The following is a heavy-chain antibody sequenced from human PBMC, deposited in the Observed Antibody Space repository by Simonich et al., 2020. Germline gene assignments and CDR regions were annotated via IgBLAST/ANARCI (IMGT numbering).Heavy chain of an antibody. CDR3: TRFDYYGSGSYYFDY. D-gene: IGHD3-10*01. J-gene: IGHJ4*02. CDR1: GFTFSGSA. CDR2: IRSKANSYAT. Sequence: EVQLVESGGGLVQPGGSLKLSCAASGFTFSGSAMHWVRQASGKGREWVGRIRSKANSYATAYAASVKGRFTISRDDSKNTAYLQMNSLKTEDTAVYYCTRFDYYGSGSYYFDYCGQGTLVTVSS. V-gene: IGHV3-73*02.